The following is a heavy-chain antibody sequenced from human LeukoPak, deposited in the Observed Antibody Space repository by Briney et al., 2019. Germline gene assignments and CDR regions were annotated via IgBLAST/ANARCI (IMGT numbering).Heavy chain of an antibody. Sequence: GGSLRLSCAASGFTFSSYSMNWVRQAPGKGLGWVSSISSSSSYIYYADSVKGRFTISRDNSKNTLYLQMNSLRAEDTAVYYCAKEFGYSYGPHYFDYWGQGTLVTVSS. CDR1: GFTFSSYS. J-gene: IGHJ4*02. CDR2: ISSSSSYI. CDR3: AKEFGYSYGPHYFDY. V-gene: IGHV3-21*04. D-gene: IGHD5-18*01.